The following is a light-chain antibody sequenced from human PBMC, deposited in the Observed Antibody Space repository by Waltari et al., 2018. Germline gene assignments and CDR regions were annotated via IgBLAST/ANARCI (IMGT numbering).Light chain of an antibody. J-gene: IGKJ1*01. Sequence: EIVFTQSPGTLSLSPGESATSSCWASQSVGKYLAWYQQKPGQAPRLLIYHTSNRATGIPDRFSGSGSGTDFSLTISRLEPEDFAVYYCQHYVRLPATFGQGTKVEIK. V-gene: IGKV3-20*01. CDR2: HTS. CDR1: QSVGKY. CDR3: QHYVRLPAT.